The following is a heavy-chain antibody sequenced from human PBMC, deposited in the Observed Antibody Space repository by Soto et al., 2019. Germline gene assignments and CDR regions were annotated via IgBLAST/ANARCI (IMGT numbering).Heavy chain of an antibody. V-gene: IGHV4-34*01. J-gene: IGHJ4*02. CDR1: GGSFSGYY. CDR3: AREGAMVPERTFDY. Sequence: PSETLSLTCAVHGGSFSGYYWDWIRQPPGKGLEWIGEVNQSETSNYNPSLKSRAIISVDRSKNQFSLKLSSVTAADTAVYYCAREGAMVPERTFDYWGQGTLVTVSS. D-gene: IGHD3-10*01. CDR2: VNQSETS.